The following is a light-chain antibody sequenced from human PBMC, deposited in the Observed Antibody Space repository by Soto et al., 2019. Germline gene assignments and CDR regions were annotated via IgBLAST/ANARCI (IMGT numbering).Light chain of an antibody. V-gene: IGLV2-23*02. CDR3: CSYAGSTTLWV. Sequence: QSALTQPASVSASPGQSITISCTGTSSDVGSYNLVSWYQQHPGKAPKVMIYEVSKRPSGVSSRFSGSKSGNTASLTISGLQAEDEADYYCCSYAGSTTLWVFGGGTQLTVL. J-gene: IGLJ7*01. CDR1: SSDVGSYNL. CDR2: EVS.